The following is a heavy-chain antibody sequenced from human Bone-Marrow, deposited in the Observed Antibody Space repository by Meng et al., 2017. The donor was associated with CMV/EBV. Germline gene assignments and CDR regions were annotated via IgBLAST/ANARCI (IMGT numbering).Heavy chain of an antibody. D-gene: IGHD2-8*01. V-gene: IGHV4-59*08. CDR3: VLSKGTALISN. J-gene: IGHJ4*02. CDR1: GGSISSYY. Sequence: SETLSLTCTVSGGSISSYYWSWIRQPPGKGLEWIGYIYCSGSTNYNPSLKSRVTISVDTSKNQFSLKLSSVTAADTAMYYCVLSKGTALISNWGQGTPVTVSS. CDR2: IYCSGST.